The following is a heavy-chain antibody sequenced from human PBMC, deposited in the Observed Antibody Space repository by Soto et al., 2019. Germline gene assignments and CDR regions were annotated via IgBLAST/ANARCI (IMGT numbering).Heavy chain of an antibody. CDR3: ARDRGYSGYDPWDYYYGMDV. D-gene: IGHD5-12*01. Sequence: ASVKVSCKASGYTFTGYYMHWVRQAPGQGLEWMGWINPNSGGTNYAQKFQGRVTMTRDTSISTAYMELSRLRSDDTAVYYCARDRGYSGYDPWDYYYGMDVWGQGTKVTVSS. CDR2: INPNSGGT. CDR1: GYTFTGYY. J-gene: IGHJ6*02. V-gene: IGHV1-2*02.